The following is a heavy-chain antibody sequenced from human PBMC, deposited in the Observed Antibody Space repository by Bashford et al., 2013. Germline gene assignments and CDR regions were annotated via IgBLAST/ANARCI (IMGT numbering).Heavy chain of an antibody. CDR1: GGSISSGSYY. D-gene: IGHD6-19*01. V-gene: IGHV4-61*01. CDR3: ARGEWLPNGYSMDV. J-gene: IGHJ6*02. Sequence: SETLSLTCTVSGGSISSGSYYWSWIRQTPGKGLESIGYIYYKNTNYNPSLKSRVTISLDTSKNQFSLRLNSVTAADTAVYYCARGEWLPNGYSMDVWGQGTTVTVSS. CDR2: IYYKNT.